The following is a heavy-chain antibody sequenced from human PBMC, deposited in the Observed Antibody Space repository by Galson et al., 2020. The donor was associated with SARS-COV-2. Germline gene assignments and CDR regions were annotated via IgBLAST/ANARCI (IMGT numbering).Heavy chain of an antibody. J-gene: IGHJ4*02. D-gene: IGHD3-16*01. CDR2: IYPGDSDT. Sequence: GESLKISCKGSGYSFTSYWIGWVRQMPGKGPEWMGIIYPGDSDTRYSPSFQGQVTISADKSFNTAYLQWNSLKASDTAMYYCARLLPSLGGDYWGQGTLVTVSS. CDR1: GYSFTSYW. V-gene: IGHV5-51*01. CDR3: ARLLPSLGGDY.